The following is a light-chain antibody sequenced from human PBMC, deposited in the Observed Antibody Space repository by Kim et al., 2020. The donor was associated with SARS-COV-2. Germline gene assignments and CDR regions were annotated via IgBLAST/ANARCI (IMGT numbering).Light chain of an antibody. CDR2: DAM. Sequence: ASIGDRVIITCQASQDISSHWNWYQQKPGKAPKFLIYDAMNLETGVPSRFSGGGSGTDFSLTISSLQPEDFATYYCQQYDDLPLTFGGGTKVDIK. CDR3: QQYDDLPLT. V-gene: IGKV1-33*01. CDR1: QDISSH. J-gene: IGKJ4*01.